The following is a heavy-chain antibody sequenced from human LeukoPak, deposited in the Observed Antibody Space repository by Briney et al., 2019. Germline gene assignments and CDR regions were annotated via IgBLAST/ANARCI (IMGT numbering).Heavy chain of an antibody. J-gene: IGHJ3*02. CDR2: IIPLLGTR. D-gene: IGHD2-8*01. CDR3: ARDSVGDIIVHGIDI. CDR1: GGTFSNYA. Sequence: SVKVSCKASGGTFSNYAISWVRQAPGQGLEWMGGIIPLLGTRNYAQKFQDRVTITADESTNTAYMELSSLRSEDTAVYYCARDSVGDIIVHGIDIWGQGAMVTVSS. V-gene: IGHV1-69*13.